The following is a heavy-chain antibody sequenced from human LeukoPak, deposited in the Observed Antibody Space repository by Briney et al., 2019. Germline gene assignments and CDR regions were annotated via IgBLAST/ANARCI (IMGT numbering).Heavy chain of an antibody. CDR2: ISYDGSNK. Sequence: PGRSLRLSCAASGFTFSSYGMHWVRQAPGKGLEWVAVISYDGSNKYYADSVKGRFTISRDNSKNTLYLQMNSLRAEDTAVYYCAKDSEWFGELLSWFDPWGQGTLVTVSS. D-gene: IGHD3-10*01. CDR3: AKDSEWFGELLSWFDP. CDR1: GFTFSSYG. V-gene: IGHV3-30*18. J-gene: IGHJ5*02.